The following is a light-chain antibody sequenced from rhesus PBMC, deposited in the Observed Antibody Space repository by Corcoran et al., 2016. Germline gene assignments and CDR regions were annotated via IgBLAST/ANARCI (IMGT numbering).Light chain of an antibody. CDR2: DAN. CDR3: QQGTSNPPT. J-gene: IGKJ1*01. V-gene: IGKV1-32*02. Sequence: DIQMSQSPSSLSASVGDRVTITCRASQGISSYLNWYQQKPGKAPKLLIYDANSLASGVPSRFIGSGSGTYFTLTISSLQPEDFATYYCQQGTSNPPTFGQGTKVEIK. CDR1: QGISSY.